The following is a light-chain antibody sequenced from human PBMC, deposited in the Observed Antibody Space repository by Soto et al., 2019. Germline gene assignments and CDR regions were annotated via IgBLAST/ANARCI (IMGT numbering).Light chain of an antibody. CDR3: SSYAGNNNLL. V-gene: IGLV2-8*01. CDR2: EVR. Sequence: QSVLTQPASVSGSPGQSITISCTGTSSDVGGYNYVSWYQQHTGKAPKLMIYEVRERPSGVPDRFSGSKSGNTASLTVSGLQAEDEADYYCSSYAGNNNLLFGGGTKLTVL. CDR1: SSDVGGYNY. J-gene: IGLJ2*01.